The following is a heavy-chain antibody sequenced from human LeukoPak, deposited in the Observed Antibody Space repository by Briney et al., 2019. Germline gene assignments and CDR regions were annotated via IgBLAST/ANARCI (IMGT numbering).Heavy chain of an antibody. CDR2: ISYDGSNK. Sequence: PGGSLRLSCAASGFTFSSYAMHWVRQAPGKGLEWVAVISYDGSNKYYADSVKGRFTISRDNSKNTLYLQMNSLGAEDTAVYYCASEVVVVAATDYWGQGTLVTVSS. V-gene: IGHV3-30-3*01. J-gene: IGHJ4*02. D-gene: IGHD2-15*01. CDR1: GFTFSSYA. CDR3: ASEVVVVAATDY.